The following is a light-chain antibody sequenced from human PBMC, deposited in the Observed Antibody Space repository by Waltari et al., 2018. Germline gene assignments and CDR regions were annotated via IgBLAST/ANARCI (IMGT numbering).Light chain of an antibody. CDR3: QQRIQWPNS. V-gene: IGKV3-11*01. Sequence: EIVLTQSPATLSLSPGERATLSCRASQSVISHLAWYQQKPGQAPRLLIYGTSNRATGMPARFSGSGSGTDFTLTISSLEPEDFAVYYCQQRIQWPNSFGQGTKLEL. J-gene: IGKJ2*03. CDR2: GTS. CDR1: QSVISH.